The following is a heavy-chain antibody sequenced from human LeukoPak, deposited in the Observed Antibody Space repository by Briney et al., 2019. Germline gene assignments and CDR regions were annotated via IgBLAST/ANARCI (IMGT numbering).Heavy chain of an antibody. V-gene: IGHV1-8*01. CDR2: MNPNSGNT. D-gene: IGHD1-1*01. CDR3: ARLDDREVYYYYGMDV. J-gene: IGHJ6*02. CDR1: GYTFTSYD. Sequence: ASVKVSCKASGYTFTSYDINWVRQATGQGLGWMGWMNPNSGNTGYAQKFQGRVTMTRNTSISTAYMELSSLRSEDTAVYYCARLDDREVYYYYGMDVWGQGTTVTVSS.